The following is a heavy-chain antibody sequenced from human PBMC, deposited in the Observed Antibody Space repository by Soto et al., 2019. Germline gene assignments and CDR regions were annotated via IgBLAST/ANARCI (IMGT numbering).Heavy chain of an antibody. V-gene: IGHV4-59*01. D-gene: IGHD2-8*01. CDR3: ARAATNGVCYKCEGGAFDI. CDR2: IYYSGST. CDR1: GGSISSYY. J-gene: IGHJ3*02. Sequence: QVQLQESGPGLVKPSETLSLTCTVSGGSISSYYWSWIRQPPGKGLEGIGYIYYSGSTNYNPSLKSRVTISVDTSKNQFSLKLSSVTAADTAVYYCARAATNGVCYKCEGGAFDIWGQGTMVTVSS.